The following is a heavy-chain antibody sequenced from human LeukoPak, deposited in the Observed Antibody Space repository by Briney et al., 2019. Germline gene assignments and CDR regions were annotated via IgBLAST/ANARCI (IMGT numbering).Heavy chain of an antibody. D-gene: IGHD3-10*01. Sequence: ASVKVSCKASGYTFTGYYTHWVRQAPGQGLEWMGRINPNSGGTNYAQKFQGRVTMTRDTSISTAYMELSRLGSDDTAVYYCCIMVRGANLLDYWGQGTLVTVSS. J-gene: IGHJ4*02. CDR1: GYTFTGYY. V-gene: IGHV1-2*06. CDR3: CIMVRGANLLDY. CDR2: INPNSGGT.